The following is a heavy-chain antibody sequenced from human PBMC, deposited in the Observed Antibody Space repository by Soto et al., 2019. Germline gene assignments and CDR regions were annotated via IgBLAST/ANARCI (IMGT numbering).Heavy chain of an antibody. CDR1: GGTFSSYT. CDR2: IIPIFDTA. D-gene: IGHD1-1*01. Sequence: ASVKVSGKASGGTFSSYTINWVRQAPGQGPEWMGGIIPIFDTANYAQKFQGRVTITADESTSTSYMEVSSLRSEDTAVYYCARNGTLTGYSYGMDVWGQGTTVTVSS. J-gene: IGHJ6*02. CDR3: ARNGTLTGYSYGMDV. V-gene: IGHV1-69*13.